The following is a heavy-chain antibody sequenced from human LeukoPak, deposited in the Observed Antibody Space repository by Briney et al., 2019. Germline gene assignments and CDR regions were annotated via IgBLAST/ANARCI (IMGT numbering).Heavy chain of an antibody. Sequence: ASVTVSCKASGYTFTSYGISWVRQAPGQGLEWMGWISAYNGNTNYAQKLQGRVTMTTDTSTSTAYMELRSLRSDDTAVYYCARDGGDYDFWSGHLHYFDYWGQGTLVTVSS. CDR3: ARDGGDYDFWSGHLHYFDY. J-gene: IGHJ4*02. CDR1: GYTFTSYG. V-gene: IGHV1-18*01. D-gene: IGHD3-3*01. CDR2: ISAYNGNT.